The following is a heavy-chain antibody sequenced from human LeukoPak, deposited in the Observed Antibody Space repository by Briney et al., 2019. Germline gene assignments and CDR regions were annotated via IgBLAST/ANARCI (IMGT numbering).Heavy chain of an antibody. Sequence: PGRSLRLSCAASGFTFSNYGLHWVRQAPGKGLEWVALISTDGSYVNYADSVKGRFTISRDNSKNTLYLQMNSLRTEDTAVYYCAKDSSISWFGGDSQWGQGTLVTVSS. J-gene: IGHJ4*02. D-gene: IGHD3-10*01. V-gene: IGHV3-30*18. CDR3: AKDSSISWFGGDSQ. CDR1: GFTFSNYG. CDR2: ISTDGSYV.